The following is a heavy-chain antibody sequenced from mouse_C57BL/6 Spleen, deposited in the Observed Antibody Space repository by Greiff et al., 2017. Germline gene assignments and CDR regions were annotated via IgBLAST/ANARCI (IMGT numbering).Heavy chain of an antibody. J-gene: IGHJ1*03. CDR3: ARSFITTVVQYFDV. D-gene: IGHD1-1*01. CDR2: IYIGNGYT. V-gene: IGHV1-58*01. CDR1: GYTFTSYG. Sequence: EVQRVESGAELVRPGSSVKMSCKTSGYTFTSYGINWVKQRPGQGLEWIGYIYIGNGYTEYNEKFKGKATLTSDTSSSTAYMQLSSLTSEDSAIYFCARSFITTVVQYFDVWGTGTTVTVSS.